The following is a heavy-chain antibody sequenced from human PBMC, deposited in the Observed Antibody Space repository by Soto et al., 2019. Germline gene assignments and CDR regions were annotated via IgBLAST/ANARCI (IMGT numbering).Heavy chain of an antibody. CDR2: ISGTGVST. CDR3: AKGGRPPREPFMDV. Sequence: GGSLRLSCAASGFTFSGFTFSSYAMTWVREAPGKGLEWVSTISGTGVSTYYADSVKGRFTISRDNSKDTLYLRMNSLRAEDTAVYYCAKGGRPPREPFMDVWGQGTTVTVSS. CDR1: GFTFSGFTFSSYA. J-gene: IGHJ6*02. V-gene: IGHV3-23*01. D-gene: IGHD1-1*01.